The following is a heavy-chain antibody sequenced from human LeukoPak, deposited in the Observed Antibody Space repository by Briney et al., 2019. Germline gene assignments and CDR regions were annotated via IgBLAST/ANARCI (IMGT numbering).Heavy chain of an antibody. J-gene: IGHJ4*02. CDR3: ARLGYCSSTSCYRVDY. CDR2: ISGYNGDT. V-gene: IGHV1-18*01. Sequence: ASVKVSCKASGYTFTSYGISWVRQAPGQGLEWMGWISGYNGDTKYAQKYQGRVTMTTDTSTSTAYMELSSLRSEDTAVYYCARLGYCSSTSCYRVDYWGQGTLVTVSS. D-gene: IGHD2-2*02. CDR1: GYTFTSYG.